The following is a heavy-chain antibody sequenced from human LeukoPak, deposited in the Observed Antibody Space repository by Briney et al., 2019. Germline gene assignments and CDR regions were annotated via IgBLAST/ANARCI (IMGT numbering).Heavy chain of an antibody. V-gene: IGHV5-10-1*01. CDR2: IDPTDSYT. Sequence: GEFLRISCKGSGYRFTSYWLSWVRQMPGKGLEWMGRIDPTDSYTNYSQSFDGLITISADTSTATVYQQWSRLKASDTAMYYCARARNWNDVVWFDYWGQGTLVTVSS. CDR3: ARARNWNDVVWFDY. CDR1: GYRFTSYW. J-gene: IGHJ4*02. D-gene: IGHD1-1*01.